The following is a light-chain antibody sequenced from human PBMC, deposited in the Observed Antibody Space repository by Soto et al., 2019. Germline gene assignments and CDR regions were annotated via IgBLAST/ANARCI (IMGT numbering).Light chain of an antibody. CDR2: EVS. Sequence: QSVLTQPASVSGSPGQSITISCTGTSSDVGSYNLVSWYQQHPGKAPKVMIYEVSKRPSGVSNRFSGSKSGNTASLTISGLQAEDEADYYFCSYRGSYVSGPGSKVTVL. CDR1: SSDVGSYNL. J-gene: IGLJ1*01. V-gene: IGLV2-23*02. CDR3: CSYRGSYV.